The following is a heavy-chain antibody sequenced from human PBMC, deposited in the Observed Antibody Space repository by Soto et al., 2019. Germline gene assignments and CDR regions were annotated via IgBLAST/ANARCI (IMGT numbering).Heavy chain of an antibody. V-gene: IGHV1-18*01. D-gene: IGHD3-3*01. CDR2: ISAYNGNT. Sequence: ASVKVSCKASGYTFTSYGISWVRQAPGQGLEWMGRISAYNGNTNYAQKLQGRVTMTTDTSTSTAYMELRSLRSDDTAVYYCARADYDFWSGYYHFDYWGQGTLVTVSS. J-gene: IGHJ4*02. CDR1: GYTFTSYG. CDR3: ARADYDFWSGYYHFDY.